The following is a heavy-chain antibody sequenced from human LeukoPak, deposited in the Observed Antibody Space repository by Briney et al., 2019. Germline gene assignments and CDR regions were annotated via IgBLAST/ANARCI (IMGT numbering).Heavy chain of an antibody. V-gene: IGHV3-21*01. D-gene: IGHD5-24*01. CDR1: GFTFSNYD. CDR3: ARIGLGRDAYNSFDY. Sequence: GGSLRLSCAASGFTFSNYDMTWVRQAPGKGLEWVASISATTIYRFSAGSVRGRFTISRDNVENSLYLQMNDLRREDTAVYYCARIGLGRDAYNSFDYWGQGTLVIVSS. CDR2: ISATTIYR. J-gene: IGHJ4*02.